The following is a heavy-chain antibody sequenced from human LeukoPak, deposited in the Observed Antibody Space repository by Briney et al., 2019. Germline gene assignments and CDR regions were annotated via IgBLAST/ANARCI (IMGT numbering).Heavy chain of an antibody. CDR3: ARGARWSSSFLFDY. CDR1: GFAVSSNY. V-gene: IGHV3-23*01. J-gene: IGHJ4*02. CDR2: ISGSGGST. D-gene: IGHD6-13*01. Sequence: GGSLRLSCAASGFAVSSNYMSWVRQAPGKGLEWVSAISGSGGSTYYADSVKGRFTISRDNSKNTLYLQMNSLRAEDTAVYYCARGARWSSSFLFDYWGQGTLVTVSS.